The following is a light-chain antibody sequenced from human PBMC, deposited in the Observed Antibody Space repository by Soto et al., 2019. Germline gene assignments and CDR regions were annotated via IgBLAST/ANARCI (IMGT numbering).Light chain of an antibody. V-gene: IGKV3-15*01. CDR2: GAS. CDR3: QQYNNWPIT. Sequence: EIVMTQSPATLSVSPGERATLSCRASQSVSSNLAWYQQKRGQAPRLLIYGASTRATGTPARFSGSGSGTEFTLTISSLQSEDFAVYYCQQYNNWPITFGHGTRLEIK. J-gene: IGKJ5*01. CDR1: QSVSSN.